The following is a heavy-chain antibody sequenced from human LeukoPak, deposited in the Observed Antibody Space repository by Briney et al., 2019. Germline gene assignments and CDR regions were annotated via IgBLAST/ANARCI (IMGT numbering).Heavy chain of an antibody. CDR1: GGSFSGYL. D-gene: IGHD2-21*02. J-gene: IGHJ6*03. Sequence: SETLSLTCAVYGGSFSGYLWSWIRQPPGKGLEWIGEMNHSGGINYNPSLKSRVTISVDTSKNQFSLKLGSVTAADTAVYYCATIYCGGDCFRPHRPQSPYFYYYMDVWGKGTTVTVSS. V-gene: IGHV4-34*01. CDR2: MNHSGGI. CDR3: ATIYCGGDCFRPHRPQSPYFYYYMDV.